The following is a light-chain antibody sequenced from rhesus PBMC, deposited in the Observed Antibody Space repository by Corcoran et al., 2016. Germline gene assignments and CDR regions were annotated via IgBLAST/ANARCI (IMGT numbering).Light chain of an antibody. J-gene: IGKJ1*01. CDR2: YAS. CDR1: QGISNY. CDR3: QQHNSYPPWT. Sequence: DIQMTQSPSSLSASVGDTVTITCRASQGISNYLAWYQQKPGKAPKPLIYYASNLESGVPSRFSGSGSGSDFTLTVSRLQPEDFATYYCQQHNSYPPWTFGQGTKVEIK. V-gene: IGKV1S14*01.